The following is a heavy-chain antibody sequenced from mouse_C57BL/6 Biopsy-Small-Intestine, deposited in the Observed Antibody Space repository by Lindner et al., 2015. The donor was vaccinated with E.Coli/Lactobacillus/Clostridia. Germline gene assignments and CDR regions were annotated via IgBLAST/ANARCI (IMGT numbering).Heavy chain of an antibody. CDR2: IYPGDGDT. V-gene: IGHV1-80*01. Sequence: VQLQESGAELMKPGASVKLSCKASGYAFSSYWMNWVKQRPGKGLEWIGQIYPGDGDTNYNGKFKGKATLTADKSSSTAYMQLSGLTSEDSAVYFCARCDGYYPAWFAYWGQGTLVTVSA. CDR3: ARCDGYYPAWFAY. D-gene: IGHD2-3*01. J-gene: IGHJ3*01. CDR1: GYAFSSYW.